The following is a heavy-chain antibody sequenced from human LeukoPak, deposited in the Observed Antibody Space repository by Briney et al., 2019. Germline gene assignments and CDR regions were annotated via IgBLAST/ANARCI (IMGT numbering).Heavy chain of an antibody. J-gene: IGHJ6*03. Sequence: SETLSLTCTVSGGSISSSSYYWGWIRQPPGKGLEWIGSIYYSGSTYYNPSLKSRVTISVDTSKNQFSLKLSSVTAADTAVYYCARRKDTATPYYYYYYMDVWGKGTTVTVSS. CDR3: ARRKDTATPYYYYYYMDV. V-gene: IGHV4-39*01. CDR1: GGSISSSSYY. CDR2: IYYSGST. D-gene: IGHD5-18*01.